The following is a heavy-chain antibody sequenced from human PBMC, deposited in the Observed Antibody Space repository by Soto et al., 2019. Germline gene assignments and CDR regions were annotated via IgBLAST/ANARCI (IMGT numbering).Heavy chain of an antibody. D-gene: IGHD2-15*01. Sequence: QVQLVESGGGVVQPGRSLRLSCAASGFTFNDYGVHWVRQAPGKGLEWVAVISYDGSNQYYLDSVKGRFTISRDNSKNTLYLQMNSLRVEDTAVYYCAKGSHGSSGPFDSWGQGTLVTVSS. J-gene: IGHJ4*02. V-gene: IGHV3-30*18. CDR3: AKGSHGSSGPFDS. CDR1: GFTFNDYG. CDR2: ISYDGSNQ.